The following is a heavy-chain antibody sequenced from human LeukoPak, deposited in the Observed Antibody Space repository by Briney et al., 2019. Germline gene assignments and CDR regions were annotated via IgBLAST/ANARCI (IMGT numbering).Heavy chain of an antibody. J-gene: IGHJ4*02. CDR2: ISSSSSYI. D-gene: IGHD2-15*01. CDR1: GFRFSSYT. Sequence: GGSLRLSCAASGFRFSSYTINWVRQSPGKGLEWVSSISSSSSYIYYTDSVKGRFTISRDNAKNSLYLQMNSLRAEDTAVYYCARDSGEYCSGGSCSNFDYWGQGTLVTVSS. CDR3: ARDSGEYCSGGSCSNFDY. V-gene: IGHV3-21*01.